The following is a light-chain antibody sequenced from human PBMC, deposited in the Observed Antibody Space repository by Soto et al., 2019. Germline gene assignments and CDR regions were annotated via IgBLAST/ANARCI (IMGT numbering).Light chain of an antibody. CDR1: QSVSSNF. CDR2: GAS. V-gene: IGKV3-20*01. CDR3: QQYNNWPPPIT. Sequence: EIVLTQSPGTLSLSPGERATLSCRASQSVSSNFLAWYQEKPGQAPRLLIYGASSRATGIPDRFSGSGSGTDFTLTISRLEPEDFAVYYCQQYNNWPPPITFGQGTRLEIK. J-gene: IGKJ5*01.